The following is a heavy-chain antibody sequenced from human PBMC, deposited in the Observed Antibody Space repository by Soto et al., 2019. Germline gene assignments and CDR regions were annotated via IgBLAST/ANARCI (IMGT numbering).Heavy chain of an antibody. CDR1: GGSISSYY. D-gene: IGHD3-10*01. V-gene: IGHV4-4*07. CDR3: AAGYYGSGSYGKTYYYGMDV. CDR2: IYTSGST. J-gene: IGHJ6*02. Sequence: HLETLSLTCTVSGGSISSYYWSWIRQPAGKGLEWIGRIYTSGSTNYNPSLKSRVTMSVDTSKNQFSLKLSSVTAADTAVYYCAAGYYGSGSYGKTYYYGMDVWGQGTTVTVSS.